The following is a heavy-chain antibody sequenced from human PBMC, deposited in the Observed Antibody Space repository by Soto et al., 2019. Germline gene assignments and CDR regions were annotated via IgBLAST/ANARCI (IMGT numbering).Heavy chain of an antibody. CDR3: ARDRMYYDFWSGPPSGDAFEI. V-gene: IGHV4-31*03. CDR2: IYYSGST. J-gene: IGHJ3*02. CDR1: GGSISSGGYY. Sequence: SETLSLTCTVSGGSISSGGYYWSWIRQHPGKGLEWIGYIYYSGSTYYNPSLKSRVTISVDTSKNQFSLKLSSVTAADTAVYYCARDRMYYDFWSGPPSGDAFEIWGQGTMVTVSS. D-gene: IGHD3-3*01.